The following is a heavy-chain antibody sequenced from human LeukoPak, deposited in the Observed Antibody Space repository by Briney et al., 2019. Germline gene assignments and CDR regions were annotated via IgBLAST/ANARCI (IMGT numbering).Heavy chain of an antibody. Sequence: PGGSLGLSCAASGFTFSRNSMNWVRQAPGKGLEWVSSISTSSSYIDYADSVKGRFTISRDNAKNSLFLQMNSLRAEDTAVYYCARGAEGIAASDSKFDYWGQGTLVTVSS. D-gene: IGHD6-13*01. J-gene: IGHJ4*02. CDR2: ISTSSSYI. V-gene: IGHV3-21*01. CDR3: ARGAEGIAASDSKFDY. CDR1: GFTFSRNS.